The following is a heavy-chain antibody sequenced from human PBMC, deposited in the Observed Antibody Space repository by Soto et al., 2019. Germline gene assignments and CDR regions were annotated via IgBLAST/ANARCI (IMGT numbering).Heavy chain of an antibody. CDR3: ATRGATMISVGYYGMDV. J-gene: IGHJ6*02. V-gene: IGHV3-23*01. CDR1: GFTFSSYA. D-gene: IGHD1-26*01. CDR2: ISGSGGST. Sequence: EVQLLESGGGLVQPGGSLRLSCAASGFTFSSYAMSWVRQAPGKGLEWVSAISGSGGSTYYADSVKGRFTISRDNSKNTLYLQMNSLRAEDTAVYYCATRGATMISVGYYGMDVWGQGTTVTVS.